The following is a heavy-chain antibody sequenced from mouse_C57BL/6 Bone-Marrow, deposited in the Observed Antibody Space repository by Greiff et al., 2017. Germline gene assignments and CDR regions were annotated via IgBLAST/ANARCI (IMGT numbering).Heavy chain of an antibody. J-gene: IGHJ3*01. V-gene: IGHV6-6*01. CDR2: IRNRDNNHAT. D-gene: IGHD2-4*01. CDR1: GFTFSDAW. CDR3: ARYDYPWFAY. Sequence: EVQLQQSGGGLVQPGGSMKLSCAASGFTFSDAWMDWVRQSPEKGLEWVAEIRNRDNNHATYYDESVKGRFTISRDDSKSSVYLQMHSLRAEDTGIYYCARYDYPWFAYWGQGTLLTVSA.